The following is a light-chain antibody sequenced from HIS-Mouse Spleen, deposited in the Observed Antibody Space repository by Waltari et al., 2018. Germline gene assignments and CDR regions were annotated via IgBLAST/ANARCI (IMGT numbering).Light chain of an antibody. CDR2: WAA. CDR1: QSVLYSPNNKNY. V-gene: IGKV4-1*01. Sequence: DIVMTQSPDSLAVSLGERATINCKSSQSVLYSPNNKNYLAWYQQKPGQPPKLLIYWAATRESGVPDRFSGSESGTDFTLTISSLQAEDVAVYYCQQYYSTPTFGGGTKVEIK. CDR3: QQYYSTPT. J-gene: IGKJ4*01.